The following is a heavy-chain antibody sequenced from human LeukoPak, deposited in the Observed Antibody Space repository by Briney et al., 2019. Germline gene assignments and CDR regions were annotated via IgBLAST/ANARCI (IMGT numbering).Heavy chain of an antibody. CDR2: ISSEGSST. V-gene: IGHV3-74*01. Sequence: PGGSLRLSCAASGFTFSIYWMHWVRQAPGKGLVWVSRISSEGSSTTYADSVKGRFTISRDNAKDTLYLQMNSLRAEDTAVYYCAREIPRGFNYFGYWGQETLVTVSS. D-gene: IGHD5-12*01. CDR3: AREIPRGFNYFGY. J-gene: IGHJ4*02. CDR1: GFTFSIYW.